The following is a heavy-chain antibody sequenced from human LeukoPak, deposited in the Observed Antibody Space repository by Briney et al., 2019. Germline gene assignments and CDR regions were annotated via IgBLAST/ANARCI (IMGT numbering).Heavy chain of an antibody. CDR1: GFTFSSYA. Sequence: GGSLRLSCAASGFTFSSYAMSWVRQAPGKGLEWVSAISGSGGSTYYADSVKGRFTISRDNSKNTLYLQMNSLRAEDTAVYYCAKDRRYDSRVLSYYFDYWGQGTLVTVSS. CDR2: ISGSGGST. D-gene: IGHD3-22*01. V-gene: IGHV3-23*01. CDR3: AKDRRYDSRVLSYYFDY. J-gene: IGHJ4*02.